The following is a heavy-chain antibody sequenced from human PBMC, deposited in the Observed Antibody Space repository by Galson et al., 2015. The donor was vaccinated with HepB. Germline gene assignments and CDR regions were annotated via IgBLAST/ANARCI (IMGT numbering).Heavy chain of an antibody. Sequence: SLRLSCATSGFTFADYPMSWVRQAPGKGPEWIGFIRSKAYGGSPENAASVKGRFSITRDDSKNIAYLQMDGLQKEDTAVYYCIRASLYCTGTNCYYRFDYWGQGTRVIVSS. J-gene: IGHJ4*02. CDR1: GFTFADYP. D-gene: IGHD2-2*01. V-gene: IGHV3-49*04. CDR2: IRSKAYGGSP. CDR3: IRASLYCTGTNCYYRFDY.